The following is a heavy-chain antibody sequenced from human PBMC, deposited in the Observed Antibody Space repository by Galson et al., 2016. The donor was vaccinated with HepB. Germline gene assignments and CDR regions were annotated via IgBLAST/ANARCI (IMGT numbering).Heavy chain of an antibody. CDR2: IFSGGST. Sequence: SLRLSCAASDFTVNSHYLTWVRQAPGKGLEWVSIIFSGGSTFYADSVKGRFTISRDDSKNTLYLQMDSLRDEDTAVYFCARASISHFDLWGQGILVTVSS. J-gene: IGHJ4*02. CDR3: ARASISHFDL. V-gene: IGHV3-53*01. CDR1: DFTVNSHY.